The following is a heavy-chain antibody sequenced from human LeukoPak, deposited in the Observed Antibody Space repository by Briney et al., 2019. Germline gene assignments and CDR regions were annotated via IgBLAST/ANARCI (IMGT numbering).Heavy chain of an antibody. CDR1: GYSFTSYW. D-gene: IGHD4-17*01. V-gene: IGHV5-51*01. CDR2: IYPGDSDT. J-gene: IGHJ3*02. Sequence: GESLKISCKGSGYSFTSYWIGWVRQMPGKGLEWMGIIYPGDSDTRYSPSFQGQVTISADKSISTAYLQWSSLKASDTAMYYCARPIYGDYVGDAFDIWGQGTMVTVSS. CDR3: ARPIYGDYVGDAFDI.